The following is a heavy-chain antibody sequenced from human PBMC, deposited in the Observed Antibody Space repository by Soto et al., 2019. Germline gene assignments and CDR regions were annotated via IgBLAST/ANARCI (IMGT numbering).Heavy chain of an antibody. Sequence: QLQLQESGPGLVKPSETLSLTCTVSGGSISSSSYYWGWIRQPPGKGLEWIGSIYYSGSTYYNPSLKSRVTISVDTSKNQFSLKLSSVTAADTAVYYCASDPITMVRGQLDDYWGQGTLVTVSS. CDR3: ASDPITMVRGQLDDY. V-gene: IGHV4-39*01. CDR2: IYYSGST. D-gene: IGHD3-10*01. CDR1: GGSISSSSYY. J-gene: IGHJ4*02.